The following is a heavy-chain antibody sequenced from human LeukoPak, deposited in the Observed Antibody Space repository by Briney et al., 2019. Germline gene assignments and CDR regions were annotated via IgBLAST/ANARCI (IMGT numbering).Heavy chain of an antibody. CDR2: TYYRSKWYN. D-gene: IGHD2-15*01. J-gene: IGHJ6*02. V-gene: IGHV6-1*01. CDR3: ARVGPPAGYCSGGTCLRRYGMDV. Sequence: SQTLSLICAISGDSVSSNSAAWNWIRQSPSRGLEWLGRTYYRSKWYNDYAVSVKSRITINPDTSKNQFSLQLNSVTPEDTAVYYCARVGPPAGYCSGGTCLRRYGMDVWGQGTTVTVSS. CDR1: GDSVSSNSAA.